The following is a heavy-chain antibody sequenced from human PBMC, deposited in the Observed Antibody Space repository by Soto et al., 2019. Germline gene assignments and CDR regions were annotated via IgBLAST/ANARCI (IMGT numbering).Heavy chain of an antibody. Sequence: QVQLVQSGAEVKKPGSSVKVSCKASGGTFSSYAISWVRQAPGQGLEWMGGIIAIFGTANYAQKFQVRVMITADDSTRTAYMELSRLRSEDTAVYYGATMKCGYQYYYYGMDAWGQGTTVTVSS. CDR2: IIAIFGTA. V-gene: IGHV1-69*12. D-gene: IGHD3-16*02. CDR1: GGTFSSYA. J-gene: IGHJ6*02. CDR3: ATMKCGYQYYYYGMDA.